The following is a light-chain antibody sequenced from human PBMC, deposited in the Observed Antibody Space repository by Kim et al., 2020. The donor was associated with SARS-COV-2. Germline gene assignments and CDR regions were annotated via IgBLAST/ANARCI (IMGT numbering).Light chain of an antibody. CDR1: NIGSKS. CDR2: YDS. V-gene: IGLV3-21*04. J-gene: IGLJ3*02. CDR3: QVWDSSSEHPV. Sequence: AQGKTARITCGGNNIGSKSVPWDQQKPGQAPVLVIYYDSDRPSGIPERFSGSNSGNTATLTIRRVEAGDEAHYYCQVWDSSSEHPVFGGGTQLTVL.